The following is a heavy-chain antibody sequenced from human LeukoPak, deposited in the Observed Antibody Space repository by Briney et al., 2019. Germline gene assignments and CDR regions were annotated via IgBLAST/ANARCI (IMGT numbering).Heavy chain of an antibody. CDR1: GFTFSSYA. Sequence: GGSLRLSCAASGFTFSSYAMHWLRQAPGKGLEYVSAISSNGGSTYYANSVKGRFTISRDNSKNTLYLQMGSLRAEDMAVYYCARIGIAVAGDPDYWGQGTLVTVSS. D-gene: IGHD6-19*01. J-gene: IGHJ4*02. CDR2: ISSNGGST. V-gene: IGHV3-64*01. CDR3: ARIGIAVAGDPDY.